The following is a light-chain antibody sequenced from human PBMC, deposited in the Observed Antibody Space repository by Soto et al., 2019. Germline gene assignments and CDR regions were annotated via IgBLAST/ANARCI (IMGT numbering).Light chain of an antibody. V-gene: IGKV1-39*01. CDR2: EAT. Sequence: DIQMTQSPSSLSASVGDRVTITCRASQSIRSYLNWYQQKPAKAPEILIYEATSLQSGVPSRFSGSGSGTDFTLTISSLQPEDFATYYCQQSYTTPFTFGPGTKVDIK. CDR3: QQSYTTPFT. CDR1: QSIRSY. J-gene: IGKJ3*01.